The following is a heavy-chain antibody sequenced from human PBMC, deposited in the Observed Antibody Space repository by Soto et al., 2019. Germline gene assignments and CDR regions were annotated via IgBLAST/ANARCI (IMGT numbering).Heavy chain of an antibody. CDR3: ASRDRSNWYSWFDP. Sequence: GASVKVSCKASGGTFSSYAISWVRQAPGQGLERMGGIIPIFGTANYAQKFQGRVTITADESTSTAYMELSSLRSEDTAVYYCASRDRSNWYSWFDPWGQGTLVTVSS. D-gene: IGHD6-13*01. CDR1: GGTFSSYA. J-gene: IGHJ5*02. V-gene: IGHV1-69*13. CDR2: IIPIFGTA.